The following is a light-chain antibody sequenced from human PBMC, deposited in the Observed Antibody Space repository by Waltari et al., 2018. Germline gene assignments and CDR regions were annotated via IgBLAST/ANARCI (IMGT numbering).Light chain of an antibody. CDR1: SSNIGAGYD. CDR3: QSYDSSLGGYVI. Sequence: QSVLTQPPSVSGAPGQRVAISCTGSSSNIGAGYDVHWYQQHPGTAPKLLIFLNGHRHSVVPDRVSGSKSGTSASLAITGLQAEDEADYYCQSYDSSLGGYVIFGGGTKLTVL. J-gene: IGLJ2*01. V-gene: IGLV1-40*01. CDR2: LNG.